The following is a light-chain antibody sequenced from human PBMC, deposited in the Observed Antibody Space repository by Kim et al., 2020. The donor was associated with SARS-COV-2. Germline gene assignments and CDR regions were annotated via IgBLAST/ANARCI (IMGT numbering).Light chain of an antibody. V-gene: IGKV3-15*01. CDR2: DAS. CDR3: QQYNDWLS. Sequence: SVSPGERVTLSCRVSQSISRNLAWYQQRPGQAPRLLIYDASTTATGVPVRFSGSGSGTEFTLTISSLQSEDFAVYYCQQYNDWLSFGGGTKVDIK. CDR1: QSISRN. J-gene: IGKJ4*01.